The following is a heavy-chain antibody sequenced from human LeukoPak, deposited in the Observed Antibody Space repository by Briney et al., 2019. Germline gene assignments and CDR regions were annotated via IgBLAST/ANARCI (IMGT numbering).Heavy chain of an antibody. CDR2: IYYSVSS. CDR3: ARGLHAVDY. CDR1: GGSISSYY. V-gene: IGHV4-59*01. Sequence: SETLSLTCTVSGGSISSYYWSWIRQPPGKGLEWIGYIYYSVSSNYNPSLKSRVTISVDTSKNQFSLKLSSVTAADTAVYYCARGLHAVDYWGQGTLVTVSS. D-gene: IGHD5-24*01. J-gene: IGHJ4*02.